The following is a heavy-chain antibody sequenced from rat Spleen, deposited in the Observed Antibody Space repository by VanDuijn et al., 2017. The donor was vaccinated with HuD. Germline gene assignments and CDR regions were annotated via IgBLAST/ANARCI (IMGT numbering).Heavy chain of an antibody. V-gene: IGHV2S30*01. CDR3: TRVNGGYWYFDF. Sequence: QAQLKESGPGLVQPSQTLSLTCTVSRFSLMDYSVHWVRQPPGKGLEWMGRMKYDGDTYYNSALKSRLSISRDTSKSQVFLKMNSLLTEDTAIYYCTRVNGGYWYFDFWGPGTLVTVSS. CDR1: RFSLMDYS. CDR2: MKYDGDT. J-gene: IGHJ1*01. D-gene: IGHD1-11*01.